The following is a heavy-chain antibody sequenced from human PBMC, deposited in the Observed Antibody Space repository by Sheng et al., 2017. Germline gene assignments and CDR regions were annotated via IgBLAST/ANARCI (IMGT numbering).Heavy chain of an antibody. CDR2: IVVTLQKT. CDR1: GDTFRSYV. V-gene: IGHV1-69*11. D-gene: IGHD2-2*01. J-gene: IGHJ6*03. CDR3: ARKACSSTSCYPYYYYYMDV. Sequence: QVQLVQSGAEVKKPGSSVKVSCKASGDTFRSYVIAWVRQAPGQRLEWMGRIVVTLQKTHYAQKFQGRVTITADESTSTAYMELSSLRSEDTAVYYCARKACSSTSCYPYYYYYMDVWGQGTTVTVSS.